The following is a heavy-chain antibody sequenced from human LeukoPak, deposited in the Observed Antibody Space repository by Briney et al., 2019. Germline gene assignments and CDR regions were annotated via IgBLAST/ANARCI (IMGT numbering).Heavy chain of an antibody. CDR1: GFTFSSNA. D-gene: IGHD2-8*01. CDR3: ATLNGPLFEY. V-gene: IGHV3-23*01. J-gene: IGHJ4*02. CDR2: ISGSGGST. Sequence: GGSLRLSCAVSGFTFSSNAMSWVRQAPGKGLEWVSAISGSGGSTYYPDSVRGRFTISRDNSKNTLYLRMSSLRAEDTAVYYCATLNGPLFEYWGQGTLVTVSS.